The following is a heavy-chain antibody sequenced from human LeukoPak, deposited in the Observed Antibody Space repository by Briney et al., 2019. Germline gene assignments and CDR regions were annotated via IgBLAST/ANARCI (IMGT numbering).Heavy chain of an antibody. CDR2: IKSDGSST. V-gene: IGHV3-74*01. D-gene: IGHD4-23*01. Sequence: QPGGSLRLSCAASGFTFSSYWMHWVRQAPGKGLVWVSRIKSDGSSTNYADSVKGRFTISRDNAKNTLYLQMNSLRAEDTAIYYCARDPVGGRVGYWGQGTLVTVSS. CDR3: ARDPVGGRVGY. J-gene: IGHJ4*02. CDR1: GFTFSSYW.